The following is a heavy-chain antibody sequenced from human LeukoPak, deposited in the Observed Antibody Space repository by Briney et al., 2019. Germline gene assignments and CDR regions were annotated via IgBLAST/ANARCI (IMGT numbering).Heavy chain of an antibody. D-gene: IGHD1-1*01. V-gene: IGHV3-23*01. CDR1: GFTFSSYA. J-gene: IGHJ4*02. CDR2: ISGSGGST. CDR3: AKDLQLERREDY. Sequence: PGGSLRLSCAASGFTFSSYAMSWVRQAPGEGLEWVSAISGSGGSTYYADSVKGRFTISRDNSKNTLYLQINSLRAEDTAVYYCAKDLQLERREDYWGQGTLVTVSS.